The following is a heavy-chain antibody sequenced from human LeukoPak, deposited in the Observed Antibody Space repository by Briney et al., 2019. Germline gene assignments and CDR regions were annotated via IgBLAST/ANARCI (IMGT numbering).Heavy chain of an antibody. Sequence: AVKVSCKASGGTFSSDAISGVRQAPGQGLEWMGGIIPILGAANYAQKFQGRVTITADESTSTAYMELSSLRPEDTAVYYCASHPLWNDGIYNWFDPWGQGTLVTVSS. CDR3: ASHPLWNDGIYNWFDP. J-gene: IGHJ5*02. CDR1: GGTFSSDA. CDR2: IIPILGAA. D-gene: IGHD1-1*01. V-gene: IGHV1-69*13.